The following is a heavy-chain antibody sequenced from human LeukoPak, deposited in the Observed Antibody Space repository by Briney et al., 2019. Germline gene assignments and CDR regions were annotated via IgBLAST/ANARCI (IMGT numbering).Heavy chain of an antibody. V-gene: IGHV3-43*01. D-gene: IGHD6-13*01. CDR1: GFTFDDYT. J-gene: IGHJ4*02. CDR2: ISWDGGST. CDR3: ATLCSSWSPDFDY. Sequence: GGSLRLSCAASGFTFDDYTMHWVRQAPGKGLEWVSLISWDGGSTYYADSVKGRFTISRDNSKNSLYLQMNSLRTEDTALYYCATLCSSWSPDFDYWGQGTLVTVSS.